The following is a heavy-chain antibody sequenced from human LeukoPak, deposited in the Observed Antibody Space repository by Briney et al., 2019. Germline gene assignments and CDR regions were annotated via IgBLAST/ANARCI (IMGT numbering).Heavy chain of an antibody. D-gene: IGHD1-1*01. CDR3: ATGGSYFDY. V-gene: IGHV3-66*01. CDR1: GFTISSNY. J-gene: IGHJ4*02. Sequence: PGGSPRLSCAASGFTISSNYMTWVRQPPGKGLELVSFIYSDANTYYADSVKGRFIISRDNSNNTLYLQMNSLRAEDTAVYYCATGGSYFDYWGQGTQVTVSS. CDR2: IYSDANT.